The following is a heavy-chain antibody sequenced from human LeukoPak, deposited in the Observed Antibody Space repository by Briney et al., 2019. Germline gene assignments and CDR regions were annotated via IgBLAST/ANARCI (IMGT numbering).Heavy chain of an antibody. CDR3: ARDDNWGFDY. V-gene: IGHV3-21*05. Sequence: GGSLSLSCAASGFAFSDYSMNWVRQAPGKGLEWIANTRGSGSGMGSGSYYAGAVKGRFTISRDNAKNSLYLQMNSLRAEDTAVYFCARDDNWGFDYWGQGALVTVSS. CDR2: TRGSGSGM. J-gene: IGHJ4*02. D-gene: IGHD7-27*01. CDR1: GFAFSDYS.